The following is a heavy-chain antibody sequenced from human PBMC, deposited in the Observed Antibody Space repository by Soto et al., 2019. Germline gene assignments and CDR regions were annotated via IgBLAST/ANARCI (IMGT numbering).Heavy chain of an antibody. J-gene: IGHJ4*02. CDR3: AHRRGGYNWDDAHFDY. CDR1: GFSLTTSGVG. V-gene: IGHV2-5*02. CDR2: IYWDDDK. Sequence: QITLKESGPTLVKPTQALTLTCTFSGFSLTTSGVGVGWIRQPPGKALEWLAVIYWDDDKRYRPSLKSRLTITXXTXRXQVVLTMTNMDPVDTATYYCAHRRGGYNWDDAHFDYWGQGTLVTVSS. D-gene: IGHD1-20*01.